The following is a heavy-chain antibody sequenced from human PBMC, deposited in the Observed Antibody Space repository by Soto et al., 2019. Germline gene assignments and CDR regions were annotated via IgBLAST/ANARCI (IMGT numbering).Heavy chain of an antibody. CDR3: VKDESINWYSGHFRH. CDR1: GFTFDDYA. V-gene: IGHV3-9*01. D-gene: IGHD6-13*01. CDR2: ISWNSGSI. J-gene: IGHJ1*01. Sequence: EVQLVESGGGLVQPGRSLRLSCAASGFTFDDYAMHWVRQVPGKGLEWVSGISWNSGSIGYGDSVKGRFAISRDNAKNSLHLQMNSLSAEDTAVYYYVKDESINWYSGHFRHWGQGTLVTVSS.